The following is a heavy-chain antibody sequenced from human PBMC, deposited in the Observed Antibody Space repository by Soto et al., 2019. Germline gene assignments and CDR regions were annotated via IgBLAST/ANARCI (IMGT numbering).Heavy chain of an antibody. CDR3: AKSGYGVRARYSFDY. D-gene: IGHD4-17*01. J-gene: IGHJ4*02. Sequence: HPGGSLRLSCAGSGFAFNSYAMNWVRQVPGKGLEWVSSISATDGGVAHNADSVKGRSTISRDNSKNTLYLQINSLRAEDTAVYHCAKSGYGVRARYSFDYWGQGTLVTVSS. V-gene: IGHV3-23*01. CDR2: ISATDGGVA. CDR1: GFAFNSYA.